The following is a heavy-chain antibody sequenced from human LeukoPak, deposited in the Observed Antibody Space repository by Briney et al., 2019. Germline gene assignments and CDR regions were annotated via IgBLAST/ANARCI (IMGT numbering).Heavy chain of an antibody. CDR2: IWVGEGSQ. V-gene: IGHV3-33*08. CDR3: ARGLGSGYGDYEGCAFDI. J-gene: IGHJ3*02. D-gene: IGHD4-17*01. CDR1: GVSFSNSG. Sequence: GGSLRLSCAASGVSFSNSGMHWVRQAPGKGLEWGAGIWVGEGSQYYADSVKGRFIISRDNSKNTLCLEMNSLRAEDTAVYYCARGLGSGYGDYEGCAFDIWGQGTMVTVSS.